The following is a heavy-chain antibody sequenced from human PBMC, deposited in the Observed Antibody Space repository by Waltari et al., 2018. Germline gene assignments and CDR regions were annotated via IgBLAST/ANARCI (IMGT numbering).Heavy chain of an antibody. CDR2: FYNSGSI. J-gene: IGHJ4*02. D-gene: IGHD7-27*01. CDR3: ARQDSHWGTFDY. V-gene: IGHV4-59*08. CDR1: GDSISRKY. Sequence: QVQLQESGPGLVKPSETLSLTCSVSGDSISRKYWSWIRQSPGKGLEWIGYFYNSGSIVYNPSLKSRVTISGDTSKNQVSLKLNSVTAAETAVYYCARQDSHWGTFDYWGQGTLVTVSS.